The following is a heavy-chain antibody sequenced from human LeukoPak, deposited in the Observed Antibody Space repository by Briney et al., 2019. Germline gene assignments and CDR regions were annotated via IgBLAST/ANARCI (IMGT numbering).Heavy chain of an antibody. D-gene: IGHD1-26*01. CDR3: ARGAGVGAGSFDS. CDR1: GFSFSSYA. V-gene: IGHV3-33*01. CDR2: VWYDGNNT. J-gene: IGHJ4*02. Sequence: GGSLRLSCAASGFSFSSYAIHWVRQAPGKGLEWATIVWYDGNNTYYADSVKGRFTVSRDNSGNMVYLQMYSLRPEDTAVYYCARGAGVGAGSFDSWGQGTMVIVSS.